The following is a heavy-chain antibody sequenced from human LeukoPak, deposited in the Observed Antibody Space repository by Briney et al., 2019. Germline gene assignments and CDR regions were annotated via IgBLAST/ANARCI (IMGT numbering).Heavy chain of an antibody. CDR2: INTNTGNP. D-gene: IGHD6-19*01. Sequence: ASVKVSCKASGYTFTSYAMNWVRQAPGQGLEWVGWINTNTGNPTYAQGFTGRFVFSLDTSVSTAYLQISSLKAEDTAVYYCARGPSGWYLSYYYYYMDVWGKGTTVTVSS. V-gene: IGHV7-4-1*02. J-gene: IGHJ6*03. CDR3: ARGPSGWYLSYYYYYMDV. CDR1: GYTFTSYA.